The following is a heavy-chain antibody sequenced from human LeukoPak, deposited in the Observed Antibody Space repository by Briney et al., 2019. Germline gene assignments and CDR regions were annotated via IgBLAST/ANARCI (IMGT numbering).Heavy chain of an antibody. J-gene: IGHJ4*02. CDR2: IWYDASGQ. V-gene: IGHV3-33*01. CDR1: GFSFITYG. CDR3: ARDSLYDDNGYYHYFDY. D-gene: IGHD3-22*01. Sequence: GRSLRLSCAASGFSFITYGMHWVRQAPGKGLEWVAMIWYDASGQHYADSVKGRFTISRDTSKNTLYLQMNSLRAEDTAVYFCARDSLYDDNGYYHYFDYWGQGTLVTVSS.